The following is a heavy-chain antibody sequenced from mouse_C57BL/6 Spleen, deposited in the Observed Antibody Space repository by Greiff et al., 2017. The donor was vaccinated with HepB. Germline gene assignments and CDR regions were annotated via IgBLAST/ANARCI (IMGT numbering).Heavy chain of an antibody. D-gene: IGHD2-1*01. J-gene: IGHJ3*01. CDR1: GYSITSGYY. Sequence: EVQLQESGPGLVKPSQSLSLTCSVTGYSITSGYYWNWIRQFPGNKLEWMGYISYDGSNNYNPSLKNLISITRDTSKNQFFLKLNSVTTEDTATYYCARGGNYVWFAYWGQGTLVTVSA. CDR3: ARGGNYVWFAY. CDR2: ISYDGSN. V-gene: IGHV3-6*01.